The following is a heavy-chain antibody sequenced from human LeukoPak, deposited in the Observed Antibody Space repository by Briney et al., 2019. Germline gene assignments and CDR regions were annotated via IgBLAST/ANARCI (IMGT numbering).Heavy chain of an antibody. CDR2: INPNSGGT. CDR3: ARAVGSIVVVPAAQFDY. J-gene: IGHJ4*02. D-gene: IGHD2-2*01. CDR1: GYTFTGYY. Sequence: ASVKVSCKASGYTFTGYYMHWVRQSPGQGLEWMGCINPNSGGTNYAQKFQGRVTMTRDTSISTAYMELSRLRSDDTAVYYCARAVGSIVVVPAAQFDYWGQGTLVTVSS. V-gene: IGHV1-2*02.